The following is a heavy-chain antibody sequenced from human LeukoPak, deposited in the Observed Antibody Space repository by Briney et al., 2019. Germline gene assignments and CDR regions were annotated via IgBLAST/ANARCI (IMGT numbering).Heavy chain of an antibody. Sequence: SETLSLTCTVSGGSISSSSYYWGWIRQPPGKGLEWIGSIYYSGSTYYNPSLKSRVTISVDTSKNQFSLKLSSVTAADTAVYYCARVRMGGYYRAWYFDLWGRGTLVTVSS. CDR1: GGSISSSSYY. CDR2: IYYSGST. CDR3: ARVRMGGYYRAWYFDL. D-gene: IGHD3-22*01. J-gene: IGHJ2*01. V-gene: IGHV4-39*01.